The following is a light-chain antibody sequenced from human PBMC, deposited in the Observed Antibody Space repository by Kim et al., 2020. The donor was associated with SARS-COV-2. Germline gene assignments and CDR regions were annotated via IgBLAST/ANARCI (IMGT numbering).Light chain of an antibody. J-gene: IGLJ2*01. CDR2: RNN. CDR3: AAWDDSLSGPV. CDR1: SSNIGSNY. V-gene: IGLV1-47*01. Sequence: QSVLTQPPSAPGTPGQSVTISCSGSSSNIGSNYVYWYQQLPGTAPKLLIYRNNQRPSGVPDRFSGSKSGTSASLAISGLRSEDEADYYCAAWDDSLSGPVFGGGTQLTVL.